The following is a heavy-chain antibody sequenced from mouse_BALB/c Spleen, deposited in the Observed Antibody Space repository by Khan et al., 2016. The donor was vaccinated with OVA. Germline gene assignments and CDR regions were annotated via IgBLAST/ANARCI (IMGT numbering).Heavy chain of an antibody. Sequence: VQLKQSGAELARPGASVKLPCKASGYTFTDYYINWVKQRTGQGLEWIGEISPGSGDTYYNERFKGKATLTADKSSSTAYMQLSSLTSEASAVYFCARRNYFGYTFAYWGQGTLVTVSA. V-gene: IGHV1-77*01. CDR3: ARRNYFGYTFAY. CDR1: GYTFTDYY. D-gene: IGHD1-2*01. CDR2: ISPGSGDT. J-gene: IGHJ3*01.